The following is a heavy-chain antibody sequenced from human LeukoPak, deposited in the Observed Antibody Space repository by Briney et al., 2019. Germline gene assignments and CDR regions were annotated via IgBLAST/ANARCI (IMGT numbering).Heavy chain of an antibody. V-gene: IGHV7-4-1*02. CDR2: INTNTGNP. J-gene: IGHJ4*02. D-gene: IGHD3-10*01. CDR3: ARGGRFYYGSGSYSIRYYFDF. Sequence: ASVKVSCKASGYTFSTYPMNWVRQAPGQGLEWMGWINTNTGNPAYAQGFTGRFVFSLDTSVSTAYLQISSLKAEDTAVYYCARGGRFYYGSGSYSIRYYFDFWGQGTLVTVSS. CDR1: GYTFSTYP.